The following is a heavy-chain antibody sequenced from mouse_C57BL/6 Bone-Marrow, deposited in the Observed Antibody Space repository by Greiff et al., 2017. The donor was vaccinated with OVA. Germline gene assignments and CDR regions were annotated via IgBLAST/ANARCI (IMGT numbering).Heavy chain of an antibody. CDR3: ARSGYDYDGAMDY. J-gene: IGHJ4*01. D-gene: IGHD2-4*01. CDR2: IDPEDGET. Sequence: VQLQQSGAELVKPGASVKLSCTASGFNIKDYYMHWVKQRTEQGLEWIGRIDPEDGETKYATKFQGKATITADTSSNTAYLQLSSLTSEDTAVYYCARSGYDYDGAMDYWGQGTSVTVSS. V-gene: IGHV14-2*01. CDR1: GFNIKDYY.